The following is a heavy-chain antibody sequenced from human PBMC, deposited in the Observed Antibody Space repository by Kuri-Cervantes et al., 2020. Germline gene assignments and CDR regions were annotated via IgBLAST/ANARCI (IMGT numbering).Heavy chain of an antibody. D-gene: IGHD1-26*01. CDR2: MTWDSGTL. V-gene: IGHV3-9*01. CDR3: AKDLWGVGATTVE. CDR1: GFIFSDYY. J-gene: IGHJ4*02. Sequence: SLKISCAASGFIFSDYYMSWVRQAPGKGLEWVSSMTWDSGTLGYADSVKGRFTISRDNAKNSLYLQMNSLRAEDTALYYCAKDLWGVGATTVEWGQGTLVTVPQ.